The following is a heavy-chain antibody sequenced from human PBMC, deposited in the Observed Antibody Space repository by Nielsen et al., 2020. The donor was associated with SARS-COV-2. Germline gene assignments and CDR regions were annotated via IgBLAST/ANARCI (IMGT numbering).Heavy chain of an antibody. V-gene: IGHV3-30*04. J-gene: IGHJ4*02. CDR3: ARETIDLTSSFVDN. CDR1: GFTFKSHA. D-gene: IGHD6-6*01. Sequence: GGSLRLSCAVSGFTFKSHAMHWVRQAPGKGLEWLTIISSDGSNELYADSVKGRFTISRDNSKNTLYLHLNSLRPEDTAIYYCARETIDLTSSFVDNWGQGTLVTVAS. CDR2: ISSDGSNE.